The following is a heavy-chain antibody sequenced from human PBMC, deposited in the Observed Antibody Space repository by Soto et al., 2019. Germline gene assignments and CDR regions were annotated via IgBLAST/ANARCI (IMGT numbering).Heavy chain of an antibody. Sequence: GGSLRLYFGASGFTCRSYGMHWVRQAPGKGLEWVSVITGSGGSTYYADSVKGRFTISRDNSKNTLYLQMNSLRAEDTAVYHCAKDREGSGWYRPVDYWGQGT. D-gene: IGHD6-19*01. CDR3: AKDREGSGWYRPVDY. J-gene: IGHJ4*02. V-gene: IGHV3-23*01. CDR1: GFTCRSYG. CDR2: ITGSGGST.